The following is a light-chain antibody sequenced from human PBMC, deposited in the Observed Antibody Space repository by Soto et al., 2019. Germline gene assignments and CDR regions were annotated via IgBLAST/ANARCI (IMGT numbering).Light chain of an antibody. CDR3: NSYTSKSTGV. V-gene: IGLV2-14*01. J-gene: IGLJ1*01. CDR2: EVS. Sequence: QSALTQPASVSGSPGQSITISCTGTSSDVGGYNYVSWYQQHPGKAPKLIIYEVSNRPSGVSNRFSGSKSGNTASLTISGLQAEDEVDYYCNSYTSKSTGVFGTGTKVTGL. CDR1: SSDVGGYNY.